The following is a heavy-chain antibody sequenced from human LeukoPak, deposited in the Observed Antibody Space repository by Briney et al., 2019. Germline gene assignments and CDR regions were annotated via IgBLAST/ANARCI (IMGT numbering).Heavy chain of an antibody. Sequence: ASVKVSCKASGGTFSSYAFSWVRQAPGQGLEWMGGIIPIFGTANYAQKFQGRVTITADKSTSTAYMELSSLRSEDTAMYYCARDRDGESDIWGQGTMVTVSS. D-gene: IGHD3-10*01. J-gene: IGHJ3*02. CDR2: IIPIFGTA. CDR1: GGTFSSYA. V-gene: IGHV1-69*06. CDR3: ARDRDGESDI.